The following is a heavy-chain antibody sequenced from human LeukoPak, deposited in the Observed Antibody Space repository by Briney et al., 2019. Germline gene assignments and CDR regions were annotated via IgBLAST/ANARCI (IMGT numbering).Heavy chain of an antibody. CDR1: GFTFSSYA. D-gene: IGHD2-15*01. J-gene: IGHJ4*02. CDR2: ISGSGGST. CDR3: AKAPVGHCSGGSCYPFDY. Sequence: GRSLRLSCAASGFTFSSYAMSWVRQAPGKGLEWVSAISGSGGSTGYADSVKGRFTISRDNPKNTLDLQMNSLRAEDTAVYYCAKAPVGHCSGGSCYPFDYWGQGTLVTVSS. V-gene: IGHV3-23*01.